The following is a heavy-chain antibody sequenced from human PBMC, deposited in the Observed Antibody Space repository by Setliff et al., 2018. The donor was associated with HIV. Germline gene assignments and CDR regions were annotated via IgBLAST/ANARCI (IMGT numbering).Heavy chain of an antibody. CDR3: AKGAGFYGDYTFDH. V-gene: IGHV4-61*10. CDR1: GGSINRGNYY. CDR2: IHITGNT. J-gene: IGHJ4*02. D-gene: IGHD4-17*01. Sequence: PSETLSLTCSVSGGSINRGNYYWTWIRQSAGKGLEWIGHIHITGNTDYNPSLKSRVPISMVASRNQFSLKVTSVTAADTAVYYCAKGAGFYGDYTFDHWGQGRQVTVSS.